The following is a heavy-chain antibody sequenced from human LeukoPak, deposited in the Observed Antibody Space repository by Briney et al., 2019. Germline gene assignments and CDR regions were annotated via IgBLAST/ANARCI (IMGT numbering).Heavy chain of an antibody. CDR1: GFTFSSYA. Sequence: GGSLGLSCAASGFTFSSYAMSWVRQAPGKGLEWVSAISGSGGSTYYADSVKGRFTISRDNSKNTLYLQMNSLRAEDTAVYYCAKGQEYYYDSSGIIWGQGTLVTVSS. J-gene: IGHJ4*02. CDR3: AKGQEYYYDSSGII. CDR2: ISGSGGST. D-gene: IGHD3-22*01. V-gene: IGHV3-23*01.